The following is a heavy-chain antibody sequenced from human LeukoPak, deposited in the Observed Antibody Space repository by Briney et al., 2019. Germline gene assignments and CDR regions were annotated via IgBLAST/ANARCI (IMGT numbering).Heavy chain of an antibody. J-gene: IGHJ5*02. D-gene: IGHD2-2*01. V-gene: IGHV3-21*01. CDR2: ISSGSTYI. CDR3: AKRSCSSTDCYGGYNWFDP. Sequence: GGSLRLSCTASGFTFSSYSMNWVRQAPGKGLQWVSSISSGSTYIYYADSLKGRFTISRDNSKNTLYLQMNSLRAEDTAVYYCAKRSCSSTDCYGGYNWFDPWGQGTLVTVSS. CDR1: GFTFSSYS.